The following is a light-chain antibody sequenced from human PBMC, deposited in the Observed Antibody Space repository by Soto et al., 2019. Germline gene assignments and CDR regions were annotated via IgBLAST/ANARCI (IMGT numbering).Light chain of an antibody. CDR1: KLGDKY. CDR2: QDS. J-gene: IGLJ2*01. V-gene: IGLV3-1*01. Sequence: SYELTQPPSVSVSPGQTASINCSGDKLGDKYACWYQQKPGQSPVLVLYQDSKRTSGIPERFSGSNSGNTATLTISGTQAMDEADYYCQAWDSSTAVFGGGTKHTVL. CDR3: QAWDSSTAV.